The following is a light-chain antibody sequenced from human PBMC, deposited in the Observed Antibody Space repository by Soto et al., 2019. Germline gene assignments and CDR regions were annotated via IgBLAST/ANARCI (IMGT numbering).Light chain of an antibody. CDR3: QQYNNWPPIT. Sequence: EIVLTQSPATLSLSPVERATLSCMASQSVSDYLAWYQQKPGQPPRLLIYGASTRATGIPARFSGSGSGTEFTLTISSLQSEDFAVYYCQQYNNWPPITFGQGTRLEIK. CDR2: GAS. V-gene: IGKV3-15*01. CDR1: QSVSDY. J-gene: IGKJ5*01.